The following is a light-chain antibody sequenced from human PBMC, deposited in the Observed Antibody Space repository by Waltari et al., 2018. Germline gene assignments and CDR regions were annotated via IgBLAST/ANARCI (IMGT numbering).Light chain of an antibody. CDR3: QQSYSAPLA. J-gene: IGKJ4*01. CDR2: SSS. V-gene: IGKV1-39*01. CDR1: QAISTY. Sequence: DTLMTQSPSSLSASVGDRVTITCRASQAISTYVNWYQQTPGMAPKLLIFSSSTFHRVVSSRFSGSGSGTEFTLTISNLQPDDFATYYCQQSYSAPLAFGGGTKLDI.